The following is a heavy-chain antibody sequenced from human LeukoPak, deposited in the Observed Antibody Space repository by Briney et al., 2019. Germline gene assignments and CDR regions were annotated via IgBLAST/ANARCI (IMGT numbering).Heavy chain of an antibody. CDR1: GFTFSSYE. Sequence: GGSLRLSCAASGFTFSSYEMNWVRQAPGKGLEWVSVISGSGSTYYADSVKGRFTISRDNSKNTLYLQMNSLRAEDTAVYYCASRRDGYNYWGQGTLVTVSS. J-gene: IGHJ4*02. CDR3: ASRRDGYNY. CDR2: ISGSGST. D-gene: IGHD5-24*01. V-gene: IGHV3-23*01.